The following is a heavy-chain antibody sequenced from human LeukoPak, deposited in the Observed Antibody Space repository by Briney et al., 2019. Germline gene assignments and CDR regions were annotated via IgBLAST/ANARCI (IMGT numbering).Heavy chain of an antibody. D-gene: IGHD3-10*01. CDR1: GYTFTSYG. V-gene: IGHV1-18*01. J-gene: IGHJ4*02. Sequence: ASVKVSCKASGYTFTSYGTSWVRQAPGQGLEWMGWISAYNGNTNYAQKLQGRVTMTTDTSTSTAYMELRSLRSDDTAVYYCARIRPYYYGSGPPASLDYWGQGTLVTVSS. CDR3: ARIRPYYYGSGPPASLDY. CDR2: ISAYNGNT.